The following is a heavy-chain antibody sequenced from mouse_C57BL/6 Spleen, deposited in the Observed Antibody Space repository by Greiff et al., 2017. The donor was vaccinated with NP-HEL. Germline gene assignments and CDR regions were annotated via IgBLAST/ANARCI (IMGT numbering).Heavy chain of an antibody. CDR3: ARFYYGNSSYAMDD. CDR1: GFTISSSA. V-gene: IGHV5-4*03. D-gene: IGHD2-1*01. J-gene: IGHJ4*01. Sequence: EVKLVESGGCLVKPGGSLKLSCAASGFTISSSAMSWVRQTSEKRLAWFATISDGGSYTDYPDNVKGRFTISRDNAKNNLYLPMSHLKSEDTAMYYCARFYYGNSSYAMDDWGQGTSVTVSS. CDR2: ISDGGSYT.